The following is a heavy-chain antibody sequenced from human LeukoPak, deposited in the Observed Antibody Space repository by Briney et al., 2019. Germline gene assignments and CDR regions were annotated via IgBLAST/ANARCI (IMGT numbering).Heavy chain of an antibody. CDR1: GYSFTTHW. D-gene: IGHD3-22*01. V-gene: IGHV5-51*01. CDR3: ARGDYYDSSGYYLPFDY. Sequence: GESLKISCKASGYSFTTHWIGWVRQMPGKGLEWMGIIYPGDSDTRYSPSFQGQVTISADKSISTAYLQWSSLKASDTAMYYCARGDYYDSSGYYLPFDYWGQGTLVTVSS. J-gene: IGHJ4*02. CDR2: IYPGDSDT.